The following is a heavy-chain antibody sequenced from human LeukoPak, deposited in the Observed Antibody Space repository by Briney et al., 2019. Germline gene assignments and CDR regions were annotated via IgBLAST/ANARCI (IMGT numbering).Heavy chain of an antibody. V-gene: IGHV3-30*04. CDR2: ISYDGSTE. D-gene: IGHD4-11*01. CDR1: GFTFSNYA. J-gene: IGHJ4*02. Sequence: GGSLRLSCAAFGFTFSNYAMHWVRQAPGKGLNWVAVISYDGSTEKYADSVKGRFTISRDNSKNTVYLQMDSLRAEDTAVYYCARAGVTTVRVDYLDYWGQGTLVSVSS. CDR3: ARAGVTTVRVDYLDY.